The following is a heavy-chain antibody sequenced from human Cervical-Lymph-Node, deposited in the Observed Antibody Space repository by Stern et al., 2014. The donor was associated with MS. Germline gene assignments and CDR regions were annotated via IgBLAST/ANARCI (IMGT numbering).Heavy chain of an antibody. J-gene: IGHJ4*02. Sequence: QVQLVQSGAEVKKPGASVKVSCKASGYTFTSYDINWVRQATGQGLEWMGRIIPALNVANYAQKFQGRLTITADKSTSTAYMEMSSLRSDDTAVYYCAGPAPLDWGQGTLVTVSS. V-gene: IGHV1-69*09. D-gene: IGHD2-2*01. CDR3: AGPAPLD. CDR2: IIPALNVA. CDR1: GYTFTSYD.